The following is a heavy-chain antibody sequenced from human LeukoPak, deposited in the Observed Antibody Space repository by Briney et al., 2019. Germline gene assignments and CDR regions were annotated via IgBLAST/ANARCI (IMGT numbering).Heavy chain of an antibody. D-gene: IGHD3-3*01. CDR2: INHSGST. CDR3: ARCNLMEWLLPNWFDP. J-gene: IGHJ5*02. CDR1: GGSFSGYY. V-gene: IGHV4-34*01. Sequence: SETLSLTCAVYGGSFSGYYWSRIRQPPGKGLEWIGEINHSGSTNYNPSLKSRVTISVDTSKNQFSLKLSSVTAADTAVYYCARCNLMEWLLPNWFDPWGQGTLVTVSS.